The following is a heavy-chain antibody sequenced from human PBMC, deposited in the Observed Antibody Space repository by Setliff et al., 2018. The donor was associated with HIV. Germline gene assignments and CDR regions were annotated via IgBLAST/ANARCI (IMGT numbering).Heavy chain of an antibody. V-gene: IGHV4-39*01. J-gene: IGHJ3*02. D-gene: IGHD3-3*01. CDR2: IYYSGST. CDR3: ARPITIFEAFDI. Sequence: SETLSLTCTVSGGSISSSSYYWGWIRQPPGKGLEWIGSIYYSGSTYYNPSLKSRVTISVDTSKNQFSLKLSSVTAADTAVYYCARPITIFEAFDIWGQGTMVTVSS. CDR1: GGSISSSSYY.